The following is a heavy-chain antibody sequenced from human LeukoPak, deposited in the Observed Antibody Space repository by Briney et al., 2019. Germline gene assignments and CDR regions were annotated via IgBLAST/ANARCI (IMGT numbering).Heavy chain of an antibody. CDR1: GFPFSNSA. D-gene: IGHD3-22*01. CDR3: AKQVYSNGYRWFDS. CDR2: ISGAGDIT. Sequence: SGGSLRLSCAASGFPFSNSAMGWVRQAPGKGLEWVSSISGAGDITVYADSVEGGFTISRANPEHTLSLQTTSVSAADTAIYYCAKQVYSNGYRWFDSWGQGTLVTVSS. J-gene: IGHJ5*01. V-gene: IGHV3-23*01.